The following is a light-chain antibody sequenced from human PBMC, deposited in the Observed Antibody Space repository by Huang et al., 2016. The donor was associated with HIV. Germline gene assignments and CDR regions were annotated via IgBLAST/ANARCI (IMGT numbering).Light chain of an antibody. CDR2: AAS. Sequence: EVLLTQSPGTLSSSPGERVTVSCRASQSLSHSFIAGYHQRPCQAPRLLIYAASTRASGIPDRFSGSGSGTDFTLTINRLEPSDFAVYYCHQYGTSPYTFGQGTNLDVK. CDR3: HQYGTSPYT. CDR1: QSLSHSF. J-gene: IGKJ2*01. V-gene: IGKV3-20*01.